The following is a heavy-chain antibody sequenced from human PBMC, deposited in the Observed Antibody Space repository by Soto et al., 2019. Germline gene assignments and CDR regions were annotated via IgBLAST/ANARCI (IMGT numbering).Heavy chain of an antibody. J-gene: IGHJ6*02. V-gene: IGHV1-8*01. Sequence: QVQLVQSGAEVKKPGASVKVSCKASGYTFTSYDINWVRQATGQGLEWMGWMNPNSGNTGYAQKFQGRVTMTRNTSISTAYMELSSLRSEDTAVYYCARLAAAGPGGYYYYYGMDVWGQGTTVTVSS. CDR3: ARLAAAGPGGYYYYYGMDV. CDR1: GYTFTSYD. D-gene: IGHD6-13*01. CDR2: MNPNSGNT.